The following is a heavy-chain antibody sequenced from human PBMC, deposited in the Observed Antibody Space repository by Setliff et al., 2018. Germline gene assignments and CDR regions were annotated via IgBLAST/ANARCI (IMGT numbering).Heavy chain of an antibody. CDR1: CGSISSGGYY. CDR3: AREVGYYDSSGYPDV. V-gene: IGHV4-31*03. J-gene: IGHJ6*04. D-gene: IGHD3-22*01. Sequence: SETLSLTCTVSCGSISSGGYYWSWIRQHPGKGLEWIGYIYYSGSTYYNPSLKSRVTISVDTSKNQFSLKLSSVTAADTAVYYCAREVGYYDSSGYPDVWGKGTTVTVSS. CDR2: IYYSGST.